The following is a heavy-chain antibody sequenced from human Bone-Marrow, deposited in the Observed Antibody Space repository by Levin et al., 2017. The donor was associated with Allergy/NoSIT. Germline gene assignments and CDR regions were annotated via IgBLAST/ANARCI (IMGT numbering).Heavy chain of an antibody. CDR2: IGSSSTYI. CDR3: ARDLRGHESGYDPHYFFDY. Sequence: GGSLRLSCAVSGFPFSTFSMNWVRQAPGKGLEWVSSIGSSSTYIFYADSVKGRFTISRDNAKNSLYLQMSSLRAEDTAVYYCARDLRGHESGYDPHYFFDYWGQGTLVTVSS. J-gene: IGHJ4*02. D-gene: IGHD5-12*01. CDR1: GFPFSTFS. V-gene: IGHV3-21*01.